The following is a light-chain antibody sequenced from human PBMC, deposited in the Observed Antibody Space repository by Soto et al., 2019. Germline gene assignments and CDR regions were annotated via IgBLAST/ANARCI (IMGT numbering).Light chain of an antibody. CDR2: GAS. CDR3: QQYNSWPLTWT. CDR1: RSVSFNY. Sequence: IVFTQSPATLRLSPGERVPLSCRVIRSVSFNYLAWYHQKPGQAPRLLIYGASNRATGIPDRFSGSGSGTEFTLTITSLQSEDFAVYYCQQYNSWPLTWTFGQGTKVDIK. J-gene: IGKJ1*01. V-gene: IGKV3D-15*01.